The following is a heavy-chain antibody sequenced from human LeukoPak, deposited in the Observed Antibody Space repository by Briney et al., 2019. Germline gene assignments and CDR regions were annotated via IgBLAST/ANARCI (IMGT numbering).Heavy chain of an antibody. V-gene: IGHV4-4*02. Sequence: PSETLSLTCAVSGGSISSSNWWSWVRQPPGKGLEWIGEIYHSGSTNYNPSLKSRVTISVDKSKNQFSLKLSSVTAADTAVYYCARGAPFMITFGGVIVTSTAHYFDYWGQGTLVTVSS. CDR2: IYHSGST. CDR3: ARGAPFMITFGGVIVTSTAHYFDY. D-gene: IGHD3-16*02. J-gene: IGHJ4*02. CDR1: GGSISSSNW.